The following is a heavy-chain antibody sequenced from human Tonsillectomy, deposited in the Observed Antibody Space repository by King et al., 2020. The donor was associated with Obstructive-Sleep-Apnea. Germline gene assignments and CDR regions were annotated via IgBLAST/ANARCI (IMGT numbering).Heavy chain of an antibody. V-gene: IGHV1-2*02. CDR1: GYIFTDYY. CDR3: ARIPGVAGLYSFNY. J-gene: IGHJ4*02. D-gene: IGHD6-19*01. Sequence: QQQLVQSGAEVKKPGASVKVSCKASGYIFTDYYIHWVRQAPGQGLEWMGWINPNSGGTNYAQKFQGRVTMTRDKSIITAYMERSRLKPDDTAVYYCARIPGVAGLYSFNYWGQGTLVTVSS. CDR2: INPNSGGT.